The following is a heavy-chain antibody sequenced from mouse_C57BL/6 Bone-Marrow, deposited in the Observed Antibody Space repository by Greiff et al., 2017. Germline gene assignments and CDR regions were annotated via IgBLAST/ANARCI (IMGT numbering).Heavy chain of an antibody. CDR3: ARHYYGSSYGYAAMDY. D-gene: IGHD1-1*01. V-gene: IGHV5-12*01. CDR2: ISNGGGST. CDR1: GFTFSDYY. J-gene: IGHJ4*01. Sequence: EVKLVESGGGLVQPGGSLKLSCAASGFTFSDYYMYWVRQTPEKRLEWVAYISNGGGSTYYPDTVKGRFTISRDNAKNTLSLQMSRLKSEDTAMYYCARHYYGSSYGYAAMDYWGQGTSVTVSS.